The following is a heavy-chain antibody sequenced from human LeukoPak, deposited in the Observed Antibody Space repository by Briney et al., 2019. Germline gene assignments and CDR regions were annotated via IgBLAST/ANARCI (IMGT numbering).Heavy chain of an antibody. Sequence: ASVKVSFKASGYTFTGYYMHWVRQAPGQGLEWMGWINPNNGGTNYAQTFQGRVTMTRDTSISTAYMELSRLRSDDMAVYYCARGGLGTTTNFDYWGQGTLVTVSS. D-gene: IGHD7-27*01. CDR1: GYTFTGYY. J-gene: IGHJ4*02. V-gene: IGHV1-2*02. CDR2: INPNNGGT. CDR3: ARGGLGTTTNFDY.